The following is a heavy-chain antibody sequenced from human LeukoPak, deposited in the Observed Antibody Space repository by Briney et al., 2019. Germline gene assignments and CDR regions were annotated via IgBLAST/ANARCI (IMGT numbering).Heavy chain of an antibody. Sequence: SETLSLTCTVSGGSISSGCYYWSWIRQPPGKGLEWIGYIYHSGSTYYNPSLKSRVTISVDRSKNQFSLKLSSVTAADTAVYYCARADDGEPPIVVVTANWGQGTLVTVSS. J-gene: IGHJ4*02. D-gene: IGHD2-21*02. CDR1: GGSISSGCYY. V-gene: IGHV4-30-2*01. CDR3: ARADDGEPPIVVVTAN. CDR2: IYHSGST.